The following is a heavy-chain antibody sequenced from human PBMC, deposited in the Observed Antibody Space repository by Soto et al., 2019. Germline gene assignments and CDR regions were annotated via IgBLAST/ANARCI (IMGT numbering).Heavy chain of an antibody. CDR2: IIPIFGTA. D-gene: IGHD5-18*01. CDR3: PRHVSAYSYQMDV. V-gene: IGHV1-69*13. J-gene: IGHJ6*02. CDR1: GGTFSSYA. Sequence: SVKVSCKASGGTFSSYAISWVRQAPGQGLEWMGGIIPIFGTANYAQKFQGRVTITADESTSTAYMELSSLSSEDTAVYYCPRHVSAYSYQMDVWGQGTTVTVSS.